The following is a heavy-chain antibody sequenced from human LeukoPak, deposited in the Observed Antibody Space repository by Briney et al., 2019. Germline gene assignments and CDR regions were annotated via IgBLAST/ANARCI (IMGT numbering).Heavy chain of an antibody. CDR2: ISGSGGST. CDR3: AKDLGYSYGSFRPFDY. Sequence: GGSLRLSCAASGFTFSSYAMSWVRQAPGKGLEWVSAISGSGGSTYYADSVKGRFTISRANSKNTLYLQMNSLRAEDTAVYYCAKDLGYSYGSFRPFDYWGQGTRVTVSS. D-gene: IGHD5-18*01. J-gene: IGHJ4*02. CDR1: GFTFSSYA. V-gene: IGHV3-23*01.